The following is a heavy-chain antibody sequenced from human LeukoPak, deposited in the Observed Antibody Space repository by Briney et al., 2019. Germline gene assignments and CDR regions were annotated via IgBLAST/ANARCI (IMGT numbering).Heavy chain of an antibody. J-gene: IGHJ6*02. V-gene: IGHV3-30*04. CDR1: GFTFSSYA. CDR2: ISYDGSNK. CDR3: ARDSRYFDWLPYYYYGMDV. Sequence: PGGSLRLSCAASGFTFSSYAMHWVRQAPGKGLEWVAVISYDGSNKYHADSVKGRFTISRDNSKNTLYLQMNSLRAEDTAVYYCARDSRYFDWLPYYYYGMDVWGQGTTVTVSS. D-gene: IGHD3-9*01.